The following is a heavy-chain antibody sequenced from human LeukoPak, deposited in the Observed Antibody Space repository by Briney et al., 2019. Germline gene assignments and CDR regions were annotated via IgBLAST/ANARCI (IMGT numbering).Heavy chain of an antibody. Sequence: AASVTVSFKASGYTFTVYYMHWVRQAPGQGLEWMGWINPNSGGTIYTQKFQGRVTMTRDTSISTVYMELSRLRSDYTAVYYCARAPPISRGPFDPWGQGTLVTVSS. CDR1: GYTFTVYY. J-gene: IGHJ5*02. V-gene: IGHV1-2*02. D-gene: IGHD2-21*01. CDR3: ARAPPISRGPFDP. CDR2: INPNSGGT.